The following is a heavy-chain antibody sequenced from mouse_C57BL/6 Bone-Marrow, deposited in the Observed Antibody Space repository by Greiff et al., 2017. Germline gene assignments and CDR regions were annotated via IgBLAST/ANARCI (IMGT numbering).Heavy chain of an antibody. Sequence: EVQLMESEGGLVQPGSSMKLSCTASGFTFSDYYMAWVRQVPEKGLEWVANINYDGSSTYYLDSLKSRFIISRDNAKNILYLQMSSLKSEDTATYYCAREFTTVVATDYAMDYWGQGTSVTVSS. V-gene: IGHV5-16*01. CDR2: INYDGSST. D-gene: IGHD1-1*01. J-gene: IGHJ4*01. CDR1: GFTFSDYY. CDR3: AREFTTVVATDYAMDY.